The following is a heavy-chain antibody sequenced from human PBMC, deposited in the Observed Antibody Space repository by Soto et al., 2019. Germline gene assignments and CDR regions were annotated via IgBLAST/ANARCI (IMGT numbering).Heavy chain of an antibody. Sequence: GGSLRLSCAASGFTFSSYAMSWVRQAPGKGLEWVSAISGSGGSTYYADSVKGRFTISRDNSKNTLYLQMNSLRAEDTAVYYCAKDPGDIVVVPAASQGYWGQGTLVTVSS. CDR3: AKDPGDIVVVPAASQGY. V-gene: IGHV3-23*01. CDR1: GFTFSSYA. J-gene: IGHJ4*02. CDR2: ISGSGGST. D-gene: IGHD2-2*01.